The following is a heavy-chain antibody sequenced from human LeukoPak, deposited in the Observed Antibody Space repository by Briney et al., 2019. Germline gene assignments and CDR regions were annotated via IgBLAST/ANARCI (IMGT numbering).Heavy chain of an antibody. D-gene: IGHD4-17*01. CDR1: GGSITSGSYY. V-gene: IGHV4-39*01. CDR2: IYSGGST. J-gene: IGHJ4*02. CDR3: ARRNYGGTLDY. Sequence: SETLSLTCTVSGGSITSGSYYWAWIRQPPGKGLEWIGSIYSGGSTYYHPSLKSRVTISVDTSRKQFSLTLPSVTAADTAVYYCARRNYGGTLDYWGQGTLVTVSS.